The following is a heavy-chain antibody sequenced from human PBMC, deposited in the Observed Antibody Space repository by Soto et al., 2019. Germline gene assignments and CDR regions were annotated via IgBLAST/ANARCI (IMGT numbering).Heavy chain of an antibody. Sequence: SETLSLTCAVYGGSFSGYYWSWIRQPPGKGLEWIGEINHSGSTNYNPSLKSRVTISVDTSKNQFSLKLSSVTAADTAVYYCAIHLRYFDWLRDYWGQGTLVTVSS. CDR2: INHSGST. CDR3: AIHLRYFDWLRDY. J-gene: IGHJ4*02. V-gene: IGHV4-34*01. CDR1: GGSFSGYY. D-gene: IGHD3-9*01.